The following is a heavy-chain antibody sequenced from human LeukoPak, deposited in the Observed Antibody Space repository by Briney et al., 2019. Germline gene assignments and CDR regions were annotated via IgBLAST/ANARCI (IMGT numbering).Heavy chain of an antibody. J-gene: IGHJ4*02. CDR3: ARLTYYYGSGSYQPTIDY. CDR1: GGSVSSYY. D-gene: IGHD3-10*01. CDR2: IYYSGST. V-gene: IGHV4-59*08. Sequence: PSETLSLTCTVSGGSVSSYYWSWIRQPPGKGLEWIGYIYYSGSTNYNPSLKSRVTISVDTSKNQFSLKLSSVTAADTAVYYCARLTYYYGSGSYQPTIDYWGQGTLVTVSS.